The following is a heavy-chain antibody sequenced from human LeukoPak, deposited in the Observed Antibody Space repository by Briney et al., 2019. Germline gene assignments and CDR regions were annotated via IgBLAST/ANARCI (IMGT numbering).Heavy chain of an antibody. Sequence: SETLSLTCAVYGGSFSGYYWSWIRQPPGKGLEWIGEINHSRSTNYNPSLKSRVTISVDTSKNQFSLKLSSVTAADTAVYYCARLPPAYYYGSSGYFDYWGQGTLVTVSS. J-gene: IGHJ4*02. V-gene: IGHV4-34*01. CDR1: GGSFSGYY. CDR3: ARLPPAYYYGSSGYFDY. D-gene: IGHD3-22*01. CDR2: INHSRST.